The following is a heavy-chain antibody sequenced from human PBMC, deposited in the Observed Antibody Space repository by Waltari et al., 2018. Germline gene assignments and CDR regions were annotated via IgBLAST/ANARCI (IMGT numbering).Heavy chain of an antibody. CDR1: GGTFSSYA. Sequence: QVQLVQSGAEVKKPGSSVKVSCKASGGTFSSYAINWVRQATGQGLEWMGWMNPNSGNTGYAQKFQGRVTITRNTSISTAYMELSSLRSEDTAVYYCARGSSSWYYYGMDVWGQGTTVTVSS. CDR2: MNPNSGNT. V-gene: IGHV1-8*03. CDR3: ARGSSSWYYYGMDV. D-gene: IGHD6-13*01. J-gene: IGHJ6*02.